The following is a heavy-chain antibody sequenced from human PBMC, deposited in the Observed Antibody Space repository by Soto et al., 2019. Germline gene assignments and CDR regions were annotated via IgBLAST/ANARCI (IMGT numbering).Heavy chain of an antibody. CDR2: IYYSGST. Sequence: ASETLSLTCTVSGGSISSYYWSWIRQPPGKGLEWIGYIYYSGSTNYNPSLKSRVTISVDTSKNQFSLKLSSVTAADTAVYHCARGRRVGGADTHDYWGQGTQVTVSS. J-gene: IGHJ4*02. CDR3: ARGRRVGGADTHDY. D-gene: IGHD1-26*01. CDR1: GGSISSYY. V-gene: IGHV4-59*01.